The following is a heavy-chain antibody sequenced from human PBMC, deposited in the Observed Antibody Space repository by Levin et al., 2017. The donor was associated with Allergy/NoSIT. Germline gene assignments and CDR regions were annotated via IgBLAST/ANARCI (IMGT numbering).Heavy chain of an antibody. V-gene: IGHV1-58*01. CDR2: IVVGSGNT. D-gene: IGHD6-13*01. CDR1: GFTFTSSA. J-gene: IGHJ4*02. CDR3: RGSTIPAAGTDY. Sequence: SVKVSCKASGFTFTSSAVQWVRQARGQRLEWIGWIVVGSGNTNYVQKFQERVTITRDMSTRTAYMELSSLRSEDTAVYYCRGSTIPAAGTDYWSQGALDTVSS.